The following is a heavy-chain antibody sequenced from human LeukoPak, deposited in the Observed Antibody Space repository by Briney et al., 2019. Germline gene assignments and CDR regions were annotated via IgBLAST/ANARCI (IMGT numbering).Heavy chain of an antibody. D-gene: IGHD6-13*01. Sequence: GRSLRLSCAAPGFTFSSYGMHWVRQAPGKGLEWVAVISYDGSNKYYADSVKGRFTISRDNSKNTLYLQMNTLRAEDTAVYYCAKGSSWTDVFDYWGQGTLVTVSS. CDR3: AKGSSWTDVFDY. CDR2: ISYDGSNK. CDR1: GFTFSSYG. V-gene: IGHV3-30*18. J-gene: IGHJ4*02.